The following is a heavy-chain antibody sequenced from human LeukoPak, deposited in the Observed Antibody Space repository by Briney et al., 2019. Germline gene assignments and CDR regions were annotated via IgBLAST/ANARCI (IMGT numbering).Heavy chain of an antibody. CDR1: GFTFSNYA. D-gene: IGHD3-9*01. J-gene: IGHJ4*02. Sequence: PGASLRLSCAASGFTFSNYAMSWVRQAPGKGLEWVSAIVGSGSNTYYADSVKGRFTISRDNPKNTLYLQMNSLRAEDTAVYYCVRWGDYDILTGYYDSDYWGQGTLVTVSS. CDR2: IVGSGSNT. V-gene: IGHV3-23*01. CDR3: VRWGDYDILTGYYDSDY.